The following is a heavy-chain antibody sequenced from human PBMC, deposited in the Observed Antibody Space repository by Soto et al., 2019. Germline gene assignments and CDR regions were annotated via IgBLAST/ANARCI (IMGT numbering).Heavy chain of an antibody. Sequence: EVQLVESGGGLVQPGGSLRLSCAASGFTVSSNYMSWVRQAPGKGLEWVSVIYSGGSTYYADSVKGRFTISRDNSKNTLYRQMNSLRAEDTAVYYCESVVDTAPDYYYYCHMDVWGKGATVTVSS. D-gene: IGHD5-18*01. V-gene: IGHV3-66*01. CDR2: IYSGGST. J-gene: IGHJ6*03. CDR1: GFTVSSNY. CDR3: ESVVDTAPDYYYYCHMDV.